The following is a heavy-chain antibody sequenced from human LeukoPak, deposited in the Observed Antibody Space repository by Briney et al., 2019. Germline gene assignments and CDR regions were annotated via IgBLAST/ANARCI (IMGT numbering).Heavy chain of an antibody. CDR1: GYTFTSYY. D-gene: IGHD2-8*02. J-gene: IGHJ6*03. CDR3: ARDATGEGLEKRQHNYYYYYMDV. Sequence: ASVKVSCKASGYTFTSYYMHWVRQAPGQGLEWMGIINPSGGSTSYAQKFQGRVTMTRDMSTSTVYMELSSLRSEDTAVYYCARDATGEGLEKRQHNYYYYYMDVWGKGTTVTVSS. CDR2: INPSGGST. V-gene: IGHV1-46*01.